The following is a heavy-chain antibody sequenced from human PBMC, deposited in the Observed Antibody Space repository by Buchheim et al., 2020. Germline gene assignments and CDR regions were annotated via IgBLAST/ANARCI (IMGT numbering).Heavy chain of an antibody. CDR3: AREGDYGDYGS. Sequence: EVQLVESGGGLVQPGGSLRLSCAASGFTFSSYWMHWVRQAPGQGLVWVSRINSDGSSTSYADSVKRGLTISRDNAKNTLHLQMNSLRAEDTAVYYCAREGDYGDYGSWGQGTL. V-gene: IGHV3-74*01. CDR2: INSDGSST. CDR1: GFTFSSYW. D-gene: IGHD4-17*01. J-gene: IGHJ4*02.